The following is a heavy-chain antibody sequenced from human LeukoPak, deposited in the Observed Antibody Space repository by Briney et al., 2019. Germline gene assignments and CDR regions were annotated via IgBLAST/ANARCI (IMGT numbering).Heavy chain of an antibody. CDR2: IYYSGST. Sequence: SETLSLTCTVSGGSISSGDYYWSWIRQPPGKGLEWIGYIYYSGSTYYNPSLKSRVTISVDTSKNQFSLKLSSVTAADTAVYYCARALDYYGSSGERAYYFDYWGQGTLVTVSS. CDR3: ARALDYYGSSGERAYYFDY. CDR1: GGSISSGDYY. J-gene: IGHJ4*02. V-gene: IGHV4-30-4*01. D-gene: IGHD3-22*01.